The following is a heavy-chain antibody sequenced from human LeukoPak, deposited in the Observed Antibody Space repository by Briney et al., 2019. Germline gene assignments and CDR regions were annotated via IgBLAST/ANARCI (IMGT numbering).Heavy chain of an antibody. Sequence: PGGSLRLSCAASGFTFSNAWMSWVRQAPGKGLEWVGRIKSKTDGGTTDYAAPVKGRSTISRDDSKNTLYLQMNSLKTEDTAVYYCTTEAWFGESYYFDYWGQGTLVTVSS. CDR2: IKSKTDGGTT. CDR3: TTEAWFGESYYFDY. V-gene: IGHV3-15*01. CDR1: GFTFSNAW. J-gene: IGHJ4*02. D-gene: IGHD3-10*01.